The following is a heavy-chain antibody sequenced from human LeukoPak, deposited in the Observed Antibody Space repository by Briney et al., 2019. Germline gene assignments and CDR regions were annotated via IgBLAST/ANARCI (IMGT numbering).Heavy chain of an antibody. CDR3: ARGATYYYGSGGYYRPYYFDY. CDR2: IYSGGST. Sequence: GGSLRLSCAASGFTVSSNYMSWVRQAPGKGLEWVSVIYSGGSTYYADSVKGRFTISRGNSKNTLYLQMNSLRAEDTAVYYCARGATYYYGSGGYYRPYYFDYWGQGTLVTVSS. J-gene: IGHJ4*02. D-gene: IGHD3-10*01. CDR1: GFTVSSNY. V-gene: IGHV3-53*01.